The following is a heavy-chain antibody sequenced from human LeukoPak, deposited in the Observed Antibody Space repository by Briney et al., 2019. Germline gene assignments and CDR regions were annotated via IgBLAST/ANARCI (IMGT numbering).Heavy chain of an antibody. V-gene: IGHV4-61*02. J-gene: IGHJ6*03. Sequence: SETLSLTCTVSGGSISSGSYYWSWIRQPAGKGLEWIGRIYTSGSTNYNPSLKSRVTISVDTSKNQFSLKLSSVTAADTAVYYCARQWGSGYGSGKYMDVWGKGTTVTISS. D-gene: IGHD3-10*01. CDR3: ARQWGSGYGSGKYMDV. CDR2: IYTSGST. CDR1: GGSISSGSYY.